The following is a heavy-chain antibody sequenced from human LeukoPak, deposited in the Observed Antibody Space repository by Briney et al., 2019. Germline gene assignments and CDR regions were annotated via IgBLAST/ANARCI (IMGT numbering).Heavy chain of an antibody. Sequence: GSLRLSCAASGFTFSSYAMSWVRQAPGKGLEWVSAISGSGGSTYYADSGKGRFTISRDNSKNTLYLQMNSLRAEDTAVYYCAKVQSPYGSGSYYSLFDYWGQGTLVTVSS. J-gene: IGHJ4*02. CDR3: AKVQSPYGSGSYYSLFDY. CDR1: GFTFSSYA. D-gene: IGHD3-10*01. CDR2: ISGSGGST. V-gene: IGHV3-23*01.